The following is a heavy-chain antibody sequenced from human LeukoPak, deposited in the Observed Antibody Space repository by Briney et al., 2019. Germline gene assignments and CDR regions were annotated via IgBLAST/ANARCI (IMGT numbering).Heavy chain of an antibody. J-gene: IGHJ3*02. V-gene: IGHV4-4*08. Sequence: SSETLSLTCTVSGCSITGYHWSWIRQPPGKGLEWIGYIYSSGSTTYKPSLKSRATISADTSKNQFSLKQTSVTAADTAIYYCARRNDFEIWGQGTMVTVSS. CDR3: ARRNDFEI. CDR1: GCSITGYH. CDR2: IYSSGST.